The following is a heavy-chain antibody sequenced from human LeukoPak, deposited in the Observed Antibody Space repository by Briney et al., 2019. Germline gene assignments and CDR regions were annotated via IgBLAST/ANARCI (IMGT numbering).Heavy chain of an antibody. CDR2: ISGSGGST. Sequence: QSGGSLRLSCAASGFTFSSYAMSWVRQAPGKGLEWVSAISGSGGSTYYADSVKGRFTISRDNSKNTLYLQMNSLRAEDTAVYYCASMIGGNYYYYYYMDVWGKGTTVTASS. J-gene: IGHJ6*03. V-gene: IGHV3-23*01. CDR1: GFTFSSYA. CDR3: ASMIGGNYYYYYYMDV. D-gene: IGHD3-10*02.